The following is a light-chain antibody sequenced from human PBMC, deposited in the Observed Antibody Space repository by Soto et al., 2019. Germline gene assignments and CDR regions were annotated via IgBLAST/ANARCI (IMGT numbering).Light chain of an antibody. CDR1: QTISSW. Sequence: DIQMTQSPSSLSASLGGRITLTCRASQTISSWLAWYQQKPGKAPKFRIYKASTLKSGVPSRLSGSGSGTDFTLTISSLQPEDAATYYCQKYNSAWTFGQGTKVDIK. CDR2: KAS. V-gene: IGKV1-5*03. J-gene: IGKJ1*01. CDR3: QKYNSAWT.